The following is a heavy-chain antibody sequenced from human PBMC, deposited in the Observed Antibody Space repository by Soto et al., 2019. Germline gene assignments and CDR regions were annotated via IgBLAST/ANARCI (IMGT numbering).Heavy chain of an antibody. Sequence: GGSLTLTCAASGFTFSSYGMSWVRHDPGKGLEWVSGVSGSGDSTYYADSVKSRFTISRDNSNNTLYLQMTSLRAEVTAVYHCARYLTAVGATSPFDYWGQGALVTAPQ. D-gene: IGHD1-26*01. CDR2: VSGSGDST. CDR1: GFTFSSYG. J-gene: IGHJ4*02. V-gene: IGHV3-23*01. CDR3: ARYLTAVGATSPFDY.